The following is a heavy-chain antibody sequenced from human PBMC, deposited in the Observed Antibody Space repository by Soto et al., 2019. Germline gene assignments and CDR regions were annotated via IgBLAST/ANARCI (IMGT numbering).Heavy chain of an antibody. CDR1: GGAITNYY. V-gene: IGHV4-59*08. Sequence: QVQLQESGPGLVKPSETPSLTCTVSGGAITNYYCSWFRQPPGKGLEWIGYIQYSGYSAYNLSLKRRVTMSMDTSKTQFSLMLESVTATDTAVYYCARHGFGSLHGPVDVWGQGTTVIVSS. CDR2: IQYSGYS. D-gene: IGHD3-10*01. CDR3: ARHGFGSLHGPVDV. J-gene: IGHJ6*02.